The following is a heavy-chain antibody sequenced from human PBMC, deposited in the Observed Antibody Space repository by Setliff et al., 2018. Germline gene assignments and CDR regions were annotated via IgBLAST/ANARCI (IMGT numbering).Heavy chain of an antibody. CDR2: IYYSGST. CDR3: AAPRLLPQYYYYYYMDV. CDR1: GGSISSSSYY. Sequence: SETLSLTCTVSGGSISSSSYYWGWIRQPPGKGLEWIGSIYYSGSTYYNPSLKSRVTIXXXTSXNQXXXXXXXXXXXXTXXYYXAAPRLLPQYYYYYYMDVWGKGTTVTVSS. J-gene: IGHJ6*03. V-gene: IGHV4-39*01. D-gene: IGHD2-15*01.